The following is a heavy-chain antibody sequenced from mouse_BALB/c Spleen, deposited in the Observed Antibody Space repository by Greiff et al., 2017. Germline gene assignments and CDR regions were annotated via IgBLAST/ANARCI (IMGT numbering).Heavy chain of an antibody. D-gene: IGHD4-1*02. V-gene: IGHV5-17*02. Sequence: EVQGVESGGGLVQPGGSRKLSCAASGFTFSSFGMHWVRQAPEKGLEWVAYISSGSSTIYYADTVKGRFTISRDNPKNTLFLQMTSLRSEDTAMYYCARPNWDYFDYWGQGTTLTVSS. CDR2: ISSGSSTI. CDR1: GFTFSSFG. J-gene: IGHJ2*01. CDR3: ARPNWDYFDY.